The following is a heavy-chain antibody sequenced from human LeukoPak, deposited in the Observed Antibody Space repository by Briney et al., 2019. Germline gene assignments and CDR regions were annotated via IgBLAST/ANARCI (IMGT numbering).Heavy chain of an antibody. D-gene: IGHD2-21*02. CDR3: ARHKGLYCGGDCYGQDYYYYMDV. CDR1: GGSISSSSYY. Sequence: ETRPLTCTVSGGSISSSSYYWGWIRQPPGKGLEWIGSIYYSGSTYYNPSLKSRVTISVDTSKNQFSLKLSSVTAADTAVYYCARHKGLYCGGDCYGQDYYYYMDVWGKGTTVTVSS. J-gene: IGHJ6*03. V-gene: IGHV4-39*01. CDR2: IYYSGST.